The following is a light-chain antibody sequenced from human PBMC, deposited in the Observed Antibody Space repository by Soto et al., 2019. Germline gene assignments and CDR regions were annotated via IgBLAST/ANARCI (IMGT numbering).Light chain of an antibody. Sequence: DIQLTQYPSTMSASLGDRVTITCRASQSISSWLAWYQQKPGKAPKLLIYDASSLESGVPSRFSGSGSGTEFTLTISSLQPDDFATYYCQQYNSYSPWSFGQATKVVI. CDR2: DAS. V-gene: IGKV1-5*01. J-gene: IGKJ1*01. CDR3: QQYNSYSPWS. CDR1: QSISSW.